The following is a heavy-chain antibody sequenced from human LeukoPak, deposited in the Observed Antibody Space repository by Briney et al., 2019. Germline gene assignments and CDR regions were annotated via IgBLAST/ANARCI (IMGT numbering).Heavy chain of an antibody. V-gene: IGHV3-7*04. J-gene: IGHJ4*01. Sequence: GGSLRLSCAASGFAFSNYWMTWVRQPPGKTLEYVANIKQDGSEKNYVDSVKGRFTISSDNVRNSLSLQMNSLRSQDTAVYYYARGDWEPSDYWGQGTLVTLSS. CDR2: IKQDGSEK. CDR1: GFAFSNYW. CDR3: ARGDWEPSDY. D-gene: IGHD1-14*01.